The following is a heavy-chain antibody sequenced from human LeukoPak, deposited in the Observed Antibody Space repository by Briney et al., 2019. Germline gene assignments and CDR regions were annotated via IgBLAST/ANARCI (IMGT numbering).Heavy chain of an antibody. CDR3: ARELRVAAAGHFDS. Sequence: ASVKVSCKASGYTFTSPDINWVRQATGQGLEWMGWMNPNSGDTGYAQKFQGRVTITRNTSISTAYMELSSLRFEDTAVYFCARELRVAAAGHFDSWGQGTLVTVSS. CDR1: GYTFTSPD. CDR2: MNPNSGDT. D-gene: IGHD6-13*01. J-gene: IGHJ4*02. V-gene: IGHV1-8*03.